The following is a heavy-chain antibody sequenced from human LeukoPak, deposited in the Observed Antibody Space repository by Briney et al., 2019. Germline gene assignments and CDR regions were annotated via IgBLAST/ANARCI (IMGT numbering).Heavy chain of an antibody. CDR2: ISSSGSTI. Sequence: PGGSLRLSCAASGFTFSDYYMSWIRQAPGKGLEWVSYISSSGSTIYYADSVKGRFTISRDNSKNSLYLQMNSRRAEDTAVYYCARGGITMVQGVYYYYYYMDVRGKGTTVTVSS. CDR1: GFTFSDYY. J-gene: IGHJ6*03. V-gene: IGHV3-11*01. D-gene: IGHD3-10*01. CDR3: ARGGITMVQGVYYYYYYMDV.